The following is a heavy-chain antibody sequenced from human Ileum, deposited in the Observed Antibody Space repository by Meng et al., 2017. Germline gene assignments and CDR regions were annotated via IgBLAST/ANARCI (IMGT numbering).Heavy chain of an antibody. CDR1: GGSISSGDYY. CDR3: AASLDGSRFDP. V-gene: IGHV4-30-4*01. CDR2: IFDTGPP. D-gene: IGHD2-2*03. Sequence: VQLQESGLGLVKSSQTLSLTCTVSGGSISSGDYYWSWIRQPPGKGLEWIGYIFDTGPPYYSPTLRSRLSISMDTSKNQFSLRLTSVTAADTAVYYCAASLDGSRFDPWGQGTLVTVSS. J-gene: IGHJ5*02.